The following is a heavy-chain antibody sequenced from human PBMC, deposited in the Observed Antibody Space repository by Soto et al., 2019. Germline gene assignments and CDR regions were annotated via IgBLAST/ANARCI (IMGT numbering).Heavy chain of an antibody. D-gene: IGHD3-22*01. CDR2: ISYDGSNK. CDR3: ATSPLSSGLAYFDY. CDR1: GFTFSSYA. V-gene: IGHV3-30-3*01. Sequence: QVQLVESGGGVVQPGRSLRLSCAASGFTFSSYAMHWVRQAPGKGLEWVAVISYDGSNKYYADSVKGRFTISRDNSKNTLYLQMNSLRAEDTAVYYCATSPLSSGLAYFDYWGQGTLVTVSS. J-gene: IGHJ4*02.